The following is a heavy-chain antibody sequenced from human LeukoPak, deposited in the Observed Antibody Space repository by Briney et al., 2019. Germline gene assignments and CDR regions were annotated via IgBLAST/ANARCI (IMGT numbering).Heavy chain of an antibody. Sequence: PSETLSLTCTVSGGSISSGDYYWSWIRQPPGKGLEWIGYIYYSGSTYYNPSLKSRVTISVDTSKNQFSLKLSSVTAADTAVYYCAREARNTYFDLWGRGTLVTVSS. CDR2: IYYSGST. CDR3: AREARNTYFDL. J-gene: IGHJ2*01. D-gene: IGHD6-6*01. V-gene: IGHV4-30-4*01. CDR1: GGSISSGDYY.